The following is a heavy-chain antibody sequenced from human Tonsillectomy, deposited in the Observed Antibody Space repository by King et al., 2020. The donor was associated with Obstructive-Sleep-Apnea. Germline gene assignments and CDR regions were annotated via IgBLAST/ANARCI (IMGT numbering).Heavy chain of an antibody. J-gene: IGHJ4*02. CDR2: IFWYDDN. CDR1: GFSLSSTGVG. CDR3: AHSQITILDYFDY. Sequence: TLKESGPTLVKPTQTLTLTCTFSGFSLSSTGVGVGWLRQSPGKALECLAVIFWYDDNRYSPSLKSRLTITKDTSKNQVVLTMTSMDPVDTGTYYCAHSQITILDYFDYWGQGTLVTVSS. D-gene: IGHD3-9*01. V-gene: IGHV2-5*01.